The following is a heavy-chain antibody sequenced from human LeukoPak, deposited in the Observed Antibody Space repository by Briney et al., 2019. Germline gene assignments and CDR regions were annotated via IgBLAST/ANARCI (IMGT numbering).Heavy chain of an antibody. D-gene: IGHD3-10*01. V-gene: IGHV4-34*01. Sequence: SETLSLTCAVYGGSFSGYYWSWIRQPPGKGLEWIGEINHSGSTNYNPSLKSRVTISVDTSKNQFSLKLSSVTAADTAVYYCARRRLGYGSGNNYWGQGTLVTVSS. J-gene: IGHJ4*02. CDR2: INHSGST. CDR1: GGSFSGYY. CDR3: ARRRLGYGSGNNY.